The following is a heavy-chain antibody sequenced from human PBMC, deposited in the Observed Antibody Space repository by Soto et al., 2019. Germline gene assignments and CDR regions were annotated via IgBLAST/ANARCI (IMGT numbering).Heavy chain of an antibody. CDR2: IYYSGST. D-gene: IGHD6-13*01. J-gene: IGHJ6*02. CDR3: ARAAAGGYYYGMDV. Sequence: AETLSLTCTVSGGSDISGSYYFIGMGEPPGKGLEWIGYIYYSGSTNYNPSLKSRVTISVDTSKNHFSLKLSSVTAADTAVYYCARAAAGGYYYGMDVWGQGTTVTVSS. CDR1: GGSDISGSYY. V-gene: IGHV4-61*03.